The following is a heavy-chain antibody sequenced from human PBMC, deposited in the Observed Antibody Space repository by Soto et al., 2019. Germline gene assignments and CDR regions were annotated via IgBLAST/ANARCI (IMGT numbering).Heavy chain of an antibody. D-gene: IGHD6-13*01. Sequence: PGESLKISCQASGYSFTTYWLSWVRQMPGKALEWMGRIDPSDSYTNYGPSFQGHVTFSADKSISTAHLQWSSLKASDTAMYYCARVKGIAAGGRYDYYLDYWGQGTLVTVSS. CDR1: GYSFTTYW. V-gene: IGHV5-10-1*01. J-gene: IGHJ4*02. CDR3: ARVKGIAAGGRYDYYLDY. CDR2: IDPSDSYT.